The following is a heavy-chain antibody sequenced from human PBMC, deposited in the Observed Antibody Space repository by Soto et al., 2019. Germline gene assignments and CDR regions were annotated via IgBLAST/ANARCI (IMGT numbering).Heavy chain of an antibody. D-gene: IGHD5-12*01. CDR1: GYSFTSYW. CDR2: IYPGDSDT. V-gene: IGHV5-51*01. Sequence: PGESLKICCKGSGYSFTSYWISWVRQMPGKGLEWLGIIYPGDSDTRYSRPFPGQVTISADKSISTAYLQWCSLKASDTAMYYCARLYSGDDFPSDYWGQGTLVTVSS. J-gene: IGHJ4*02. CDR3: ARLYSGDDFPSDY.